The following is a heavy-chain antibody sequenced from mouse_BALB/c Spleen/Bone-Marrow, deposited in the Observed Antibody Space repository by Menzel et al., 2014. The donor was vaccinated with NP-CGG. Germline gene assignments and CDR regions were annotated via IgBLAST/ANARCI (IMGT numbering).Heavy chain of an antibody. CDR3: ARHGDYYGSSLFAY. CDR1: EYEFPSHD. V-gene: IGHV5-2*01. CDR2: INSDGGST. D-gene: IGHD1-1*01. J-gene: IGHJ3*01. Sequence: EVKLVESGGGLVQPGESLKLSCESNEYEFPSHDMSWVRTTPEKRLELVAAINSDGGSTYYTDTMERRFIISRDNSKKTLYLQISSLRSEDTAFYYCARHGDYYGSSLFAYWGQGTLVTVSA.